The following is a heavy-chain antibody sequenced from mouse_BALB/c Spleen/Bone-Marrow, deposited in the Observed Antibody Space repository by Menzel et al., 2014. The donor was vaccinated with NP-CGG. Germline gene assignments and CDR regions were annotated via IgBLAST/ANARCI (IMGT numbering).Heavy chain of an antibody. CDR2: ISSGSSTI. CDR1: GFTFSGFG. Sequence: EVQVVESGGGLVQPGGSRKLSCAASGFTFSGFGMHWVRQAPEKGLEWVAYISSGSSTIFYADTVKGRFTISRDNPKNTLFLQMTSLRSEDTAMYYCTRGGNWEDFDYWGQGTTLTGSS. J-gene: IGHJ2*01. D-gene: IGHD4-1*01. V-gene: IGHV5-17*02. CDR3: TRGGNWEDFDY.